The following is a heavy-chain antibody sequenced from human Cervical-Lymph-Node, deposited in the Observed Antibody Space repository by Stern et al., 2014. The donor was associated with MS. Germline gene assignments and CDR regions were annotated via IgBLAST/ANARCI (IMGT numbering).Heavy chain of an antibody. CDR2: ISSNGTIT. CDR3: VGAIGDY. J-gene: IGHJ4*02. Sequence: MQLVESGGRLVRPGGSLRLSCAASGFTFSVYYMNWIRQAPGKGLEWISYISSNGTITYYADSVKGRFTISRDNAETSLYLQMTSLRVDDTAVYYCVGAIGDYWGQGTLVTVSS. CDR1: GFTFSVYY. V-gene: IGHV3-11*01. D-gene: IGHD3-16*01.